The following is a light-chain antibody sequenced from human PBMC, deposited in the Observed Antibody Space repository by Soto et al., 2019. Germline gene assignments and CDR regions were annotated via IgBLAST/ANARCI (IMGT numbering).Light chain of an antibody. V-gene: IGKV1-5*03. Sequence: DIQMTQSPSTLSASVGDRVTITCRACQSISSWLAWYQQKPGKAPKLLIYKASSLESGVPSRFSGSGSGTEFTLTISSLQPDDFATYHCQQYNSYSRTFGQGTKLDIK. CDR1: QSISSW. CDR2: KAS. J-gene: IGKJ1*01. CDR3: QQYNSYSRT.